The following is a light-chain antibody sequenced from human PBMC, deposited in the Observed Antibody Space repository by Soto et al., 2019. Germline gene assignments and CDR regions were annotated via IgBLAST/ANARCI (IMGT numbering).Light chain of an antibody. Sequence: DIVMTQSPDSLAVSLGERATINCKSSRSVLYNSNNKNYLAWYQQKPGQPPKLLIYWASTRESGVPDRFSGSVSETDFPLTISSLQAEDVAVYYCQHYYTTPRTFGQGTKLEIK. CDR1: RSVLYNSNNKNY. CDR2: WAS. V-gene: IGKV4-1*01. CDR3: QHYYTTPRT. J-gene: IGKJ2*01.